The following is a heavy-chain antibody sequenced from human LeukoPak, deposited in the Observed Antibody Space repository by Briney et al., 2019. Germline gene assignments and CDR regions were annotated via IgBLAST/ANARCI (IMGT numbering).Heavy chain of an antibody. V-gene: IGHV3-30*03. J-gene: IGHJ4*02. D-gene: IGHD6-19*01. CDR3: ASWPGGWYGEDS. CDR2: ISYDGSNK. CDR1: GFTFSSYG. Sequence: SGGSLRLSCAASGFTFSSYGMHWVRQAPGKGLEWVAVISYDGSNKYYADSVKGRFTISRDNSKNTLYLQMNSLRAKDTAVYYCASWPGGWYGEDSWGQGTLVTVSS.